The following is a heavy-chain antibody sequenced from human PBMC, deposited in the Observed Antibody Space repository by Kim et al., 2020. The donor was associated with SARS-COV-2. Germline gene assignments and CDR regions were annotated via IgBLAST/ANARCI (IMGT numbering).Heavy chain of an antibody. J-gene: IGHJ6*02. V-gene: IGHV4-31*03. CDR3: ARDSRRDYGPRYYYYGMDV. CDR2: IYYSGST. CDR1: GGSISSGGYY. Sequence: SETLSLTCTVSGGSISSGGYYWSWIRQHPGKGLEWIGYIYYSGSTYYNPSLKSRVTISVDTSKNQFSLKLSSVTAADTAVYYCARDSRRDYGPRYYYYGMDVWGQGTTVTVSS. D-gene: IGHD4-17*01.